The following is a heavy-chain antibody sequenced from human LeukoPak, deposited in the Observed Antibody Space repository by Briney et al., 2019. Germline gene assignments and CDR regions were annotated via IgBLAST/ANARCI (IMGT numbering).Heavy chain of an antibody. V-gene: IGHV1-24*01. D-gene: IGHD5-18*01. J-gene: IGHJ4*02. CDR1: GYTFTGYY. CDR2: FDPEDGET. Sequence: ASVKVSCKASGYTFTGYYMHWVRQAPGKGLEWMGGFDPEDGETIYAQKFQGRVTMTEDTSTDTAYMELSSLRSEDTAVYYCATGYSYGPGPFDYWGQGTLVTVSS. CDR3: ATGYSYGPGPFDY.